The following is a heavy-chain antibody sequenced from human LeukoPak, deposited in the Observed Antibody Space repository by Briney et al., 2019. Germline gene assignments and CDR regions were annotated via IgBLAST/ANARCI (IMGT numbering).Heavy chain of an antibody. CDR3: ARALLVRNGYNYSPNYFDY. J-gene: IGHJ4*02. V-gene: IGHV3-53*01. CDR2: IYSGGTT. Sequence: PGGSLRLSCAASGFTFSGYAMHWVRQAPGKGLQWVSVIYSGGTTYYADSVKGRFTISRDNSKNTLYLQMNSLRAEDTAVYYCARALLVRNGYNYSPNYFDYWGQGTLVTVSS. D-gene: IGHD5-24*01. CDR1: GFTFSGYA.